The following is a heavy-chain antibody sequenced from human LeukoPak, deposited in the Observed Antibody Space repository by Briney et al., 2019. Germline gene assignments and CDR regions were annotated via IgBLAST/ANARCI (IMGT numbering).Heavy chain of an antibody. J-gene: IGHJ4*02. V-gene: IGHV3-48*01. CDR3: AKDRNQIYIY. CDR1: GFTFYSYG. D-gene: IGHD1-14*01. Sequence: GGSLRLSCAASGFTFYSYGMNWVRQAPGKGLEWISYISAGSTVYYADSVKGRFTISRDNSKNTLYLQMNSLRAEDTAVYYCAKDRNQIYIYWGQGTLVTVSS. CDR2: ISAGSTV.